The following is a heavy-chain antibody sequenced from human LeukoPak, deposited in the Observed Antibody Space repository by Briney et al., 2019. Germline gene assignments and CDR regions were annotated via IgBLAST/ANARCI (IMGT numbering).Heavy chain of an antibody. D-gene: IGHD3-10*01. V-gene: IGHV3-30*02. Sequence: SGGSLRLSCAASGFTFSTYGMHWVRQAPGKGLDWVAFIWYDGNEKYYADSAKGRFTISRDNSKNTLYLQMNSLRAEDTAVHYCARARRSGGITLIRGVKDRGWFDSWGQGTLVTVSS. CDR2: IWYDGNEK. CDR1: GFTFSTYG. J-gene: IGHJ5*01. CDR3: ARARRSGGITLIRGVKDRGWFDS.